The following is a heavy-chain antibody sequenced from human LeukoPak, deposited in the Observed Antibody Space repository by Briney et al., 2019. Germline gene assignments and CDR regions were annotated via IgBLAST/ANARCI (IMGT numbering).Heavy chain of an antibody. CDR2: IIPILGMA. CDR1: GGTFSSYA. V-gene: IGHV1-69*04. J-gene: IGHJ4*02. CDR3: ARAEVRVYGDYRFDY. D-gene: IGHD4-17*01. Sequence: ASVKVSCKASGGTFSSYAISWVRQAPGQGLEWMGRIIPILGMANYAQKFQGRVTITADKSTSTAYMELSSLRSEDTAVYYCARAEVRVYGDYRFDYWGQGTLVTVSS.